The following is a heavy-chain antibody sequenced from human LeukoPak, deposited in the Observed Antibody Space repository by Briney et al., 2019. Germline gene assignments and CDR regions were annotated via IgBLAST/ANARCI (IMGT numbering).Heavy chain of an antibody. Sequence: PSETLSLTCAVYGGSFSGYYWSWIRQPPGKGLEWIGEINHSGSTNYNPSLKSRATISVDTSKNQFSLKLSSVTAADTAVYYCARGTGPEDYGMDVWGQGTTVTVSS. J-gene: IGHJ6*02. CDR2: INHSGST. D-gene: IGHD1-14*01. CDR3: ARGTGPEDYGMDV. CDR1: GGSFSGYY. V-gene: IGHV4-34*01.